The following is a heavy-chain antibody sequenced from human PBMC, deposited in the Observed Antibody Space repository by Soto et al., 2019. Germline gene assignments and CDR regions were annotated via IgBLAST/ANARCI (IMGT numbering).Heavy chain of an antibody. CDR2: TYYRSKWYN. Sequence: PSQTLSLTCAISGESVSSNSAAWNWIRQSPSRGLEWLGRTYYRSKWYNDYAVSVKSRITINPDTSKNQFSLQLNSVTPEDTAVYYCARDPGEWLVAGINHHYYYGMDVWGQGTTVTVS. V-gene: IGHV6-1*01. CDR1: GESVSSNSAA. CDR3: ARDPGEWLVAGINHHYYYGMDV. J-gene: IGHJ6*02. D-gene: IGHD6-19*01.